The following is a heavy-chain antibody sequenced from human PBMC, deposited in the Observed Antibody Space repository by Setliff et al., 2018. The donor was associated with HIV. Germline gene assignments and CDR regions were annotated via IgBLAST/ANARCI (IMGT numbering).Heavy chain of an antibody. D-gene: IGHD6-6*01. Sequence: HPGGSLRLSCAVSPFIFSHYWMTWVRQAPGKGLEWVANIKEDGSEKYYVDSVKGRFTISRDNAKNSLFLQMNSLRAEDTAVYYCARGHYSSSSGWGQGTLVTVSS. J-gene: IGHJ4*02. CDR2: IKEDGSEK. CDR1: PFIFSHYW. CDR3: ARGHYSSSSG. V-gene: IGHV3-7*03.